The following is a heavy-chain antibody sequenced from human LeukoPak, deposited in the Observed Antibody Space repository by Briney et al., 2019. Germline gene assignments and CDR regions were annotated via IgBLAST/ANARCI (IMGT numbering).Heavy chain of an antibody. D-gene: IGHD3-16*02. J-gene: IGHJ4*02. V-gene: IGHV4-34*01. CDR2: INHSGST. Sequence: PSETLSLTCAVYGGSSSGYYWSWIRQPPGKGLEWIGEINHSGSTNYNPSLKSRVTISVDTSKNQFSLKLSSVTAADTAVYYCARTTYVWGSYRLDYWGQGTLVTVSS. CDR3: ARTTYVWGSYRLDY. CDR1: GGSSSGYY.